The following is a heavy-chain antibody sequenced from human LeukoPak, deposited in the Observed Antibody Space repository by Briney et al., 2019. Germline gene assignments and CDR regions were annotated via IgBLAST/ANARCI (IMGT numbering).Heavy chain of an antibody. CDR1: GGSISNIRYY. Sequence: PSETLSLTCTVSGGSISNIRYYWGWIRQPPGKGLEWIGSIHYSGDTYYNPSLKTRVTISVDTSKNQFSLKLSSVTAADTAVYYCARQGDSSSSDYWGQGTLVTVSS. J-gene: IGHJ4*02. CDR3: ARQGDSSSSDY. CDR2: IHYSGDT. V-gene: IGHV4-39*01. D-gene: IGHD6-6*01.